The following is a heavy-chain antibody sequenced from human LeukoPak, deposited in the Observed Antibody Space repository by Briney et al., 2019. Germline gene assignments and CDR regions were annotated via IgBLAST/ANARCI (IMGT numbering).Heavy chain of an antibody. CDR3: ARGLVPAAVEFDY. CDR1: GFTFRSYS. CDR2: ISSSSKYI. D-gene: IGHD2-2*01. V-gene: IGHV3-21*01. Sequence: PGGSLRLSCADSGFTFRSYSMNWVRQAPGKGLKWVSSISSSSKYIYYADSVKGRFTISRDNAKNSLYLQMNSLRAEDTATYYCARGLVPAAVEFDYWGQGTLVTVSS. J-gene: IGHJ4*02.